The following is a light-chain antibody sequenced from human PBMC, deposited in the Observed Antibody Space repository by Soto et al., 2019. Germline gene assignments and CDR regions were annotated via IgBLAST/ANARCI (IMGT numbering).Light chain of an antibody. CDR2: GAS. CDR1: QSVSSSY. V-gene: IGKV3-20*01. CDR3: QQYGSSPTT. Sequence: EIVLTQSPGTLSLSPGERATHSCRASQSVSSSYLAWYQQKPGQAPRLLIYGASSRATGIPDRFSGSGSGTDFTLTISRLEPEDFAVYYCQQYGSSPTTFGQGTKV. J-gene: IGKJ1*01.